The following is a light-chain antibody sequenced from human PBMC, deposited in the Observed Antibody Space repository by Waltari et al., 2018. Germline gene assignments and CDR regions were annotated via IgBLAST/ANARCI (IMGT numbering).Light chain of an antibody. CDR3: ATWDDGLSGV. CDR2: KDD. CDR1: SSNIATHY. V-gene: IGLV1-47*01. Sequence: HSVLTQPPSASGTPGQRVTISCSGRSSNIATHYVDWYQQLPGTAPKLLMYKDDQRPSGVPARFSGSKSGTSASLAISGLRSEDEADYYCATWDDGLSGVFGGGTKLTVL. J-gene: IGLJ2*01.